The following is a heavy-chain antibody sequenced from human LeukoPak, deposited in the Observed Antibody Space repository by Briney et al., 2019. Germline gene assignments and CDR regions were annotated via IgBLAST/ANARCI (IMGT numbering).Heavy chain of an antibody. CDR2: IKQDGSEK. CDR3: ARGNPWDYDSSGYLDY. CDR1: GFTFSSYW. V-gene: IGHV3-7*04. D-gene: IGHD3-22*01. J-gene: IGHJ4*02. Sequence: GSLRLSCAASGFTFSSYWMSWVRQAPGKGLEWVANIKQDGSEKYYVDSVKGRFTISRDNAKNSLYLQTNSLRAEDTAVYYCARGNPWDYDSSGYLDYWGQGTLVTVSS.